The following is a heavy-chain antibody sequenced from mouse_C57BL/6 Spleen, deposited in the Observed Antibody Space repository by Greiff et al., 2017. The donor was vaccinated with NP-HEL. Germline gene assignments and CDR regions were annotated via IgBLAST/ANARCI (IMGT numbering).Heavy chain of an antibody. CDR2: IYPGDGDT. D-gene: IGHD1-1*01. V-gene: IGHV1-80*01. CDR3: ARGTYYYGSSWGFDY. J-gene: IGHJ2*01. CDR1: GYAFSSYW. Sequence: QVQLQQSGAELAKPGASVKISCKASGYAFSSYWMNWVKQRPGKGLEWIGQIYPGDGDTNYNGKFKGKATLTADKSSSTAYMQLSSLTSEDSAVYFCARGTYYYGSSWGFDYWGQGTTLTVSS.